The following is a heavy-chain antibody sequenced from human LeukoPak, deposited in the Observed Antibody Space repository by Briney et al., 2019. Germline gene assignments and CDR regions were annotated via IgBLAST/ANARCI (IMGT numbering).Heavy chain of an antibody. CDR3: ARRLTQYDCFDP. D-gene: IGHD2-2*01. V-gene: IGHV6-1*01. CDR1: GDSVSSNRVT. J-gene: IGHJ5*02. Sequence: SQTLSLTCAISGDSVSSNRVTWNWIRQSPSRGLEWPGRTYYRSTWYNDYAVSVRGRITVNPDTSKNQFSLHLNSVTPEDTAVYYCARRLTQYDCFDPWGQGILVTVSS. CDR2: TYYRSTWYN.